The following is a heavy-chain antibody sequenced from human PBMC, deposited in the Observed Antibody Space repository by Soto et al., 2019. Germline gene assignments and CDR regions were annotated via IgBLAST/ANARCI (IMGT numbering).Heavy chain of an antibody. J-gene: IGHJ4*02. D-gene: IGHD2-2*01. V-gene: IGHV4-39*01. CDR1: GGSIGSSSYY. CDR2: IYYSGST. CDR3: ARSGGYQLVLEVGFDY. Sequence: PLETKSLTSTVVGGSIGSSSYYWGWIRQPPGKGLEWIGSIYYSGSTYYNPSLKSRVTISVDTSKNQFSLKLSSVTAADTAVYYCARSGGYQLVLEVGFDYWGQGTLVTVSS.